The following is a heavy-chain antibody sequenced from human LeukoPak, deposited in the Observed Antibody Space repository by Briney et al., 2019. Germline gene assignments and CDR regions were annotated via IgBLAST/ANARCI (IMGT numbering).Heavy chain of an antibody. CDR3: AKFLLGIAVAAATFDY. CDR2: IKQDGSEK. Sequence: GGSLRLSCEASEFTFTTYWMSWVRQAPGKGLEWVANIKQDGSEKYYVDSVKGRFTISRDNAKNSVYLQMNSLRAEDTAVYYCAKFLLGIAVAAATFDYWGQGTLVTVSS. D-gene: IGHD6-19*01. CDR1: EFTFTTYW. J-gene: IGHJ4*02. V-gene: IGHV3-7*03.